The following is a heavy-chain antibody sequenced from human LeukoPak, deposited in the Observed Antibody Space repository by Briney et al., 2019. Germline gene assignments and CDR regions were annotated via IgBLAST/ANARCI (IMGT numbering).Heavy chain of an antibody. Sequence: ASVKVSCKASGYTFTGYYMHWVRQAPGQGLEWMGWINPNSGGTNYAQKFQGRVTMTRDTSISTAYMELSRLRSDDTAVYYCARDTIFGVVKAFDPWGQGTLVTVSS. CDR1: GYTFTGYY. CDR3: ARDTIFGVVKAFDP. D-gene: IGHD3-3*01. CDR2: INPNSGGT. J-gene: IGHJ5*02. V-gene: IGHV1-2*02.